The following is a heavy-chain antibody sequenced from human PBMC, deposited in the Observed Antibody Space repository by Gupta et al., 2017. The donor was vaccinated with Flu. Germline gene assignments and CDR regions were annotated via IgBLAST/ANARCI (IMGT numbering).Heavy chain of an antibody. D-gene: IGHD2-15*01. CDR1: RYRCSGYY. CDR2: TNPDSGAT. V-gene: IGHV1-2*02. CDR3: ASQSPFCSDVGCYSTALTYAMDV. J-gene: IGHJ6*02. Sequence: VPLVQSGAELKKPGASFKVLREPDRYRCSGYYLHRLRQHPGPGLEWMGWTNPDSGATKYAQKFQGRVAMTRDMSKTTIYMELSELKSDDTAVYYCASQSPFCSDVGCYSTALTYAMDVWGQGTVVTVS.